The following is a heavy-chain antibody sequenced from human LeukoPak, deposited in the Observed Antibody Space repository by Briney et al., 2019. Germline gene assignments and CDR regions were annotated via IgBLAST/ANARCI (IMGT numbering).Heavy chain of an antibody. D-gene: IGHD2/OR15-2a*01. CDR2: IYCSGST. V-gene: IGHV4-59*03. CDR1: GGSISSYY. Sequence: SETLSLTCTVSGGSISSYYWSWIRQPPGKGLEWIGYIYCSGSTNYNPSLKSRVTISVDTSKNQFSLKLSSVTAADTAVYYCAARRLYYFDYWGQGTLVTVSS. CDR3: AARRLYYFDY. J-gene: IGHJ4*02.